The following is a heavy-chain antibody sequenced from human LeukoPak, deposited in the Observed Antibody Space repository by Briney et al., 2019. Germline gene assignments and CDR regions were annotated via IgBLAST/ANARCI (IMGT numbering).Heavy chain of an antibody. J-gene: IGHJ6*02. V-gene: IGHV3-74*01. CDR2: IHSDGSTT. CDR3: TRDANHYGGMDV. Sequence: GSLRLSCAVSGITVSKYWMHWVRQVPGKGLVWVSRIHSDGSTTDYADSVEGRFTITRDSAKNTLYLEMNSLRVEDTAVYYCTRDANHYGGMDVWGQGTTVTVSS. CDR1: GITVSKYW.